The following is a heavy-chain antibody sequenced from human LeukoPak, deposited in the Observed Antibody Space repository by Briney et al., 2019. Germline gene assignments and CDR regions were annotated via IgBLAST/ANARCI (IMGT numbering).Heavy chain of an antibody. CDR2: INPNSGGT. CDR3: AREYGSGTLGASYYYCYGMDV. Sequence: ASVKVSCKASGYTFTGYYMHWVRQAPGQGLEWMGWINPNSGGTNYAQKFQGWVTMTRDTSISTAYMELSRLRSDDTAVYYCAREYGSGTLGASYYYCYGMDVWGQGTTVTVSS. J-gene: IGHJ6*02. V-gene: IGHV1-2*04. D-gene: IGHD3-10*01. CDR1: GYTFTGYY.